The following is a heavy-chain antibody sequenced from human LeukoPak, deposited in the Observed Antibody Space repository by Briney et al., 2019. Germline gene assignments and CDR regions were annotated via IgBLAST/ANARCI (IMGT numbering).Heavy chain of an antibody. Sequence: GGSLRLSCAASGFTFSSYAMSWVRQTPGKGLEWVSAVSGSGGSTYYADSVKGRFSISRDNSKNTLYLQMNSLRAEDTAVYYCGKRRDYFDYWGQGTLVTVSS. CDR3: GKRRDYFDY. V-gene: IGHV3-23*01. J-gene: IGHJ4*02. CDR2: VSGSGGST. CDR1: GFTFSSYA.